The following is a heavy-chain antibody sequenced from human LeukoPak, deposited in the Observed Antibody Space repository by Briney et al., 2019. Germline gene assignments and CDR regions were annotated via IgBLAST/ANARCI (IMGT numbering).Heavy chain of an antibody. CDR2: INHGGGT. D-gene: IGHD2-2*01. CDR1: GGSVSSGSYY. J-gene: IGHJ5*02. Sequence: SETLSLTCTVSGGSVSSGSYYWSWIRQPPGEGLEWIGEINHGGGTNYNPSLKSRVTISVDTSKNQFSLKLSSVTAADTAVYYCAGSQGYCSSTSCYPIEYNWFDPWGQGTLVTVSS. V-gene: IGHV4-39*07. CDR3: AGSQGYCSSTSCYPIEYNWFDP.